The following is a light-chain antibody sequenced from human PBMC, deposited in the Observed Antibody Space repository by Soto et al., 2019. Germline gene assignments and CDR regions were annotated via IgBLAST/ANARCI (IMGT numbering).Light chain of an antibody. CDR3: QHYASSPMT. CDR1: LTVTNNY. V-gene: IGKV3-20*01. Sequence: EIVLTHSPDTLSLSPGERATLSCRASLTVTNNYLAWYQQKAGQAPRLVIYDSSTRATGIPDRFSASGSGTDFTLNISILAPEDFAVYCCQHYASSPMTCGQGTKVEGK. CDR2: DSS. J-gene: IGKJ1*01.